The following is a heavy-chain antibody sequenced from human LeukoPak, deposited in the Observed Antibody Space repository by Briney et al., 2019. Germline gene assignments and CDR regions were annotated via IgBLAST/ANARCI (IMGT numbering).Heavy chain of an antibody. V-gene: IGHV4-34*01. CDR3: ARGWSDTLTGYYLYY. Sequence: SETLSLTCAVYGGSFSGYYWSWIRQPPGKGLEWIGEINHSGSTNYNPSLKSRVTISVDTSKNQFSLKLTSVTAADTAVYYCARGWSDTLTGYYLYYWGQGNLVTVSS. D-gene: IGHD3-9*01. J-gene: IGHJ4*02. CDR2: INHSGST. CDR1: GGSFSGYY.